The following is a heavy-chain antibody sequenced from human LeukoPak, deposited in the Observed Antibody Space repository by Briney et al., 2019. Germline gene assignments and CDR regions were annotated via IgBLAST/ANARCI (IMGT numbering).Heavy chain of an antibody. CDR3: ARSGVVGTTEFDN. D-gene: IGHD1-26*01. Sequence: RPGGSLRLSCAASGFTFDDFAMSWVRQAPGKGLEWVSTINWNGDTTTYADSIRGRFTTSRDNRKNSLYLQMDSLRAEDTALYYCARSGVVGTTEFDNWGQGTLVAVSS. V-gene: IGHV3-20*04. J-gene: IGHJ4*02. CDR2: INWNGDTT. CDR1: GFTFDDFA.